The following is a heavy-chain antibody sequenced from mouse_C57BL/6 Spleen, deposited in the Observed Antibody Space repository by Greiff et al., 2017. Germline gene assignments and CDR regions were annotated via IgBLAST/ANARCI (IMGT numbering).Heavy chain of an antibody. CDR2: ISSGGSYT. D-gene: IGHD4-1*01. V-gene: IGHV5-6*01. CDR1: GFTFSSYG. J-gene: IGHJ2*01. Sequence: EVLLVESGGDLVKPGGSLKLSCAASGFTFSSYGMSWVRQTPDKRLEWVATISSGGSYTYYPDSVKGRFTISRDNAKNTLDLQMSRLKSEDTAMYYGSRHELGFAYWGQGTTLTVSS. CDR3: SRHELGFAY.